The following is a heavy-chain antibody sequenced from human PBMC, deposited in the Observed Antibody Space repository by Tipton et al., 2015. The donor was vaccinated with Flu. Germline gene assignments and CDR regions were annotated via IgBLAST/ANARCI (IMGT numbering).Heavy chain of an antibody. CDR2: ISFNGGDT. CDR3: ARGRKEWETGTNDFGGGL. CDR1: GFILDSYA. D-gene: IGHD1-26*01. J-gene: IGHJ4*02. V-gene: IGHV3-64*01. Sequence: SLRLSCVASGFILDSYAMNWVRQVPGKGLECVSGISFNGGDTFYANFVKGRFTISRDDSKDTLYLHMDSLREEDMAVYYCARGRKEWETGTNDFGGGLWGQGTLVTVSS.